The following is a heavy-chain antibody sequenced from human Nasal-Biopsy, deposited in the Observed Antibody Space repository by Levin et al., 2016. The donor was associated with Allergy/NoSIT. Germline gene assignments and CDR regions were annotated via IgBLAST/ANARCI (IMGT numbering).Heavy chain of an antibody. D-gene: IGHD5-24*01. CDR3: ARSRDGYVLDY. CDR2: MYYSGSA. CDR1: GASISSGGYY. V-gene: IGHV4-31*03. Sequence: SETLSLTCTVSGASISSGGYYWSWIRQHPGQGLEWIGYMYYSGSAYYNPSLKSRLTISVDTSKNQFSLNLTSVTAADTAVYYCARSRDGYVLDYWGQGTLVTVSS. J-gene: IGHJ4*02.